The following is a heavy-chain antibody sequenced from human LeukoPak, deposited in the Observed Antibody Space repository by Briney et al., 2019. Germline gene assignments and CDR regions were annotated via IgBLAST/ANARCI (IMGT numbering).Heavy chain of an antibody. CDR2: ISYDGSNK. J-gene: IGHJ4*02. CDR1: GFTFSSYG. Sequence: GGSLRLSCAASGFTFSSYGMHWVRQAPGKGLERVAVISYDGSNKYYADSVKGRFTISRDNSKNTLYLQMNSLRAEDTAVYYCAKDPYLIYWGQGTLVTVSS. CDR3: AKDPYLIY. D-gene: IGHD2-8*01. V-gene: IGHV3-30*18.